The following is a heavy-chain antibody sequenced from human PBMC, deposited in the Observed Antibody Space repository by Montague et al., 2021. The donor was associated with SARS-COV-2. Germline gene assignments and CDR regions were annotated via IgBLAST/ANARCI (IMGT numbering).Heavy chain of an antibody. Sequence: TLSLTCTVSGASISTGIYYWSWIRQPAGKGLEWIGRIRTTGHTDYNSSLESRVFMSVDTSTNQFSLSLTSVTAADTAVYFCARFGSGTVEFDLWGQGTRVTVSS. CDR2: IRTTGHT. D-gene: IGHD1-26*01. J-gene: IGHJ4*02. CDR1: GASISTGIYY. CDR3: ARFGSGTVEFDL. V-gene: IGHV4-61*02.